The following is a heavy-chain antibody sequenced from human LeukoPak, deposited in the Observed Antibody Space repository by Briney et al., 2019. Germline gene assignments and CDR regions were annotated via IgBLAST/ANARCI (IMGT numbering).Heavy chain of an antibody. J-gene: IGHJ3*02. CDR1: GYTFTGYY. D-gene: IGHD1-26*01. CDR3: ARDGVKSGSYYSEDAFDI. Sequence: GASVKVSCKASGYTFTGYYMHWVRQAPGQGPEWMGWINPNSGGTNYAQKFQGRVTMTRDTSISTGYMEMSRLRSDDTAVYYCARDGVKSGSYYSEDAFDIWGQGTMVTVSS. CDR2: INPNSGGT. V-gene: IGHV1-2*02.